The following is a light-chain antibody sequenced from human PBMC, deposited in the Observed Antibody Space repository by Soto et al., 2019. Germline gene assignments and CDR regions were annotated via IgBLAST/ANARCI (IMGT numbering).Light chain of an antibody. V-gene: IGLV2-11*01. CDR2: DVS. J-gene: IGLJ2*01. Sequence: QSALTQPRSVSGSPGQSVTISCTGTSSDVGGYNYVSWYQQHPGKAPKGMIYDVSERPSGVPDRVSGSKSGNTASLTISGLQAEDEADYYCCSNAGSYEVFGGGTKVTVL. CDR1: SSDVGGYNY. CDR3: CSNAGSYEV.